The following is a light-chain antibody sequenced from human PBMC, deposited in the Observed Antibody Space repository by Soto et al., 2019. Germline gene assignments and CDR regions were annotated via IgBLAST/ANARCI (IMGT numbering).Light chain of an antibody. CDR1: QSILDRSKNKYY. CDR3: QQYKDFSTWT. CDR2: WAS. V-gene: IGKV4-1*01. Sequence: DIVMTQSPDSLAVSLGERATFNCKSSQSILDRSKNKYYLAWYQQKSGQPPKLLIYWASLREPGVPDRFTGSGSGTDFTLTISNLQPDDAATYYCQQYKDFSTWTFGPGTRVDI. J-gene: IGKJ1*01.